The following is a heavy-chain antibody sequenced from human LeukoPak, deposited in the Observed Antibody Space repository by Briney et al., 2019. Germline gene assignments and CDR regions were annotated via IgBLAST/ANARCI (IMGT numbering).Heavy chain of an antibody. V-gene: IGHV3-23*01. Sequence: GGSLRLSCAASGFTFSSYAMSWGRQAPGKGLEWVSAISGSAYSTYYADSVKGRFAISRDNSKNTLYLQMNSLRAEDTAVYYCAEETVAAPPIDYWGQGTLVTVSS. CDR2: ISGSAYST. CDR3: AEETVAAPPIDY. J-gene: IGHJ4*02. D-gene: IGHD6-19*01. CDR1: GFTFSSYA.